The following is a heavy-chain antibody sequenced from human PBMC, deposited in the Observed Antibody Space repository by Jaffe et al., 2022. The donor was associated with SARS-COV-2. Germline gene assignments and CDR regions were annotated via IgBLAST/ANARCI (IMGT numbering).Heavy chain of an antibody. D-gene: IGHD6-19*01. J-gene: IGHJ4*02. CDR1: GFTFSSYA. V-gene: IGHV3-23*04. Sequence: EVQLVESGGGLVQPGGSLRLSCAASGFTFSSYAMSWVRQAPGKGLEWVSAISGSGGSTYYADSVKGRFTISRDNSKNTLYLQMNSLRAEDTAVYYCAKDYGAPLQQWLVQWLFDYWGQGTLVTVSS. CDR2: ISGSGGST. CDR3: AKDYGAPLQQWLVQWLFDY.